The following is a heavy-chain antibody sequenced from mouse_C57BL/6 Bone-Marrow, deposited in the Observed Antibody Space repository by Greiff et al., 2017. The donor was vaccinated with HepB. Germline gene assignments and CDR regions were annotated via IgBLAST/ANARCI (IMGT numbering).Heavy chain of an antibody. CDR1: GFTFSDYY. V-gene: IGHV5-12*01. J-gene: IGHJ3*01. CDR3: ARRGYYGSSSWFAY. D-gene: IGHD1-1*01. CDR2: ISNGGGST. Sequence: EVKLVESGGGLVQPGGSLKLSCAASGFTFSDYYMYWVRQTPEKRLEWVAYISNGGGSTYYPDTVKGRFTISRDNAKNTLYLQMSRLKSEDTAMYYCARRGYYGSSSWFAYWGQGTLVTVSA.